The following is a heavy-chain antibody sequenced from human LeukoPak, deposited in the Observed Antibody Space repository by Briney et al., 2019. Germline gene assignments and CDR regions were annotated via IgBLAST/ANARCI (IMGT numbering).Heavy chain of an antibody. CDR1: GFTFTSYA. J-gene: IGHJ5*02. V-gene: IGHV3-23*01. CDR2: ISGSGSST. Sequence: PGGSLRLSCAASGFTFTSYAMSWVRQAPGKGLEWVSAISGSGSSTYYADSVKGRFTISRDNSKNTLYLQMNSLRAEDTAVYYCAKPRPSYSSSWYDHWGQGTLVTVSS. CDR3: AKPRPSYSSSWYDH. D-gene: IGHD6-13*01.